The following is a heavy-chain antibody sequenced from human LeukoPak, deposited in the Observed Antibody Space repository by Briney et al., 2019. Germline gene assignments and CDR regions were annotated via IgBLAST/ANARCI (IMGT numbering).Heavy chain of an antibody. CDR3: AKDAHFWVAVAAPR. CDR1: GFTFSSYA. CDR2: ISGSGGST. D-gene: IGHD6-19*01. J-gene: IGHJ4*02. V-gene: IGHV3-23*01. Sequence: SGGSLRLSCAASGFTFSSYAMSWVRQAPGKGLEWVSAISGSGGSTYYADSVKGRFTISRDNSKNTLYLHMNSLRAEDTAVYYCAKDAHFWVAVAAPRWGQRTLVTVSS.